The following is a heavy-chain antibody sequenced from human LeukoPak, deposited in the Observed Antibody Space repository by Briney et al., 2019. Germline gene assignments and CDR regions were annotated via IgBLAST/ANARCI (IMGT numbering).Heavy chain of an antibody. CDR1: GYTFTGYY. CDR2: INPNGGGT. J-gene: IGHJ5*02. V-gene: IGHV1-2*02. CDR3: ARAAVVVPAAIGYNWFDP. D-gene: IGHD2-2*02. Sequence: ASVKVSCKASGYTFTGYYMHWVRQAPGQGLEWMGWINPNGGGTNYAQKFQGRVTMTRDTSISTAYMELSRLRSDDTAVYYCARAAVVVPAAIGYNWFDPWGQGTLVTVSS.